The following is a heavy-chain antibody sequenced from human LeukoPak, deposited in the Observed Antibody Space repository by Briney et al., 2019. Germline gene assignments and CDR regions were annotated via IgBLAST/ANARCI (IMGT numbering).Heavy chain of an antibody. D-gene: IGHD3-3*01. V-gene: IGHV3-7*01. CDR3: ARGYDFWSAYLGVDY. J-gene: IGHJ4*02. Sequence: GGSLRLFCVASGFPFSSYWMTWVRQAPGKGLEWVANIKQDGSEKYYVDSVKGRFTISRDNVKNSLYLQMNSLRAEDTAVYYCARGYDFWSAYLGVDYWGQGSLVTVSS. CDR2: IKQDGSEK. CDR1: GFPFSSYW.